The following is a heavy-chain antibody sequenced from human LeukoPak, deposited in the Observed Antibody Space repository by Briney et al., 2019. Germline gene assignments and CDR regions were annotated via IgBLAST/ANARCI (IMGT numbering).Heavy chain of an antibody. Sequence: GGSLRLSCAASGFTFSNAWMSWVRQAPGKGLEWVGRIKSKTDGGTADYAAPVKGRFTISRDDSKNTLYLQMNSLKTEDTAVYYCTTDEWELHFDYWGQGTLVTVSS. D-gene: IGHD1-26*01. CDR1: GFTFSNAW. CDR2: IKSKTDGGTA. CDR3: TTDEWELHFDY. J-gene: IGHJ4*02. V-gene: IGHV3-15*01.